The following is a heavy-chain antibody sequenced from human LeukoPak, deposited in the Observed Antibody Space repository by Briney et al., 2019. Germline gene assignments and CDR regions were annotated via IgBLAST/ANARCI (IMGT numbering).Heavy chain of an antibody. CDR1: GFTFSSYA. J-gene: IGHJ4*02. V-gene: IGHV3-30-3*01. D-gene: IGHD5-24*01. CDR3: AKDRGKWLQLPYYFDY. Sequence: GGSLRLSCAASGFTFSSYAMHWVRQAPGKGLEWVAVISYDGSNKYYADSVKGRFTISRDNSKNTLYLQMNSLRAEDTAVYYCAKDRGKWLQLPYYFDYWGQGTLVTVSS. CDR2: ISYDGSNK.